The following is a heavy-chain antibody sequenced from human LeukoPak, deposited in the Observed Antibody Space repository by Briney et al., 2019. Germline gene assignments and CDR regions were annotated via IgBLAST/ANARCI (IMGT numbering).Heavy chain of an antibody. Sequence: SSETLSLTCTVSGASTDRRVSTNSYYWSWIRQFPGKGLEWIGNIYNIGSVTYKPSLRSRVTMSIDMSKKQLSLRLTSVTAADTAVYFCATNSSGSALDYWGQGILVTVFS. CDR2: IYNIGSV. D-gene: IGHD3-22*01. CDR1: GASTDRRVSTNSYY. J-gene: IGHJ4*02. V-gene: IGHV4-61*05. CDR3: ATNSSGSALDY.